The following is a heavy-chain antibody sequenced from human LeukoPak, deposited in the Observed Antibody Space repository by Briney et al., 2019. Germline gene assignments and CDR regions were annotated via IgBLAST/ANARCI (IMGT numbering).Heavy chain of an antibody. CDR2: IYHSGST. J-gene: IGHJ3*02. V-gene: IGHV4-4*02. D-gene: IGHD6-19*01. CDR3: ASGAVDDAFDI. CDR1: GGSISSSNW. Sequence: NSSETLSLTCAVSGGSISSSNWWSWVRQPPGKGLEWIGEIYHSGSTNYNPSLKSRVTISVDTSKNQFSLKLSSVTAADTAVYYCASGAVDDAFDIWGQGTMVTVSS.